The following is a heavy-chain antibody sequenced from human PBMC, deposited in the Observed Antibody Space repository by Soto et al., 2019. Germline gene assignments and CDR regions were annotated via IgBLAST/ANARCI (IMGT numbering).Heavy chain of an antibody. CDR2: IYNVGST. CDR3: AKGPSGDKEDS. D-gene: IGHD7-27*01. Sequence: QVQLQESGPGLVKPSQTLSLTCTVSGGSISTVNYWWSWIRQSPDMGLEWIGHIYNVGSTYNNPSPESRFTMSVDTSNSQLSLTLSSVSAADTAVYYCAKGPSGDKEDSGGQGTLGTV. J-gene: IGHJ4*02. CDR1: GGSISTVNYW. V-gene: IGHV4-30-4*01.